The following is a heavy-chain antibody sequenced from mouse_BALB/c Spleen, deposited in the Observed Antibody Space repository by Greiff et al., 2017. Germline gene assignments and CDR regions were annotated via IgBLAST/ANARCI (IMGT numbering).Heavy chain of an antibody. CDR3: ARNTGAILSHWYFDV. Sequence: VQLVESGPGLVQPSQSLSITCTVSGFSLTSYGVHWVRQSPGKGLEWLGVIWSGGSTDYNAAFISRLSISKDNSKSQVFFKMNSLQADDTAIYYCARNTGAILSHWYFDVWGAGTTVTVSS. V-gene: IGHV2-4-1*01. D-gene: IGHD4-1*01. J-gene: IGHJ1*01. CDR2: IWSGGST. CDR1: GFSLTSYG.